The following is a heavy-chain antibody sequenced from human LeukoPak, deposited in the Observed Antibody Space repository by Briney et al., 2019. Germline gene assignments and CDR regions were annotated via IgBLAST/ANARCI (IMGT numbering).Heavy chain of an antibody. D-gene: IGHD4-17*01. J-gene: IGHJ6*02. CDR2: IYSGGST. V-gene: IGHV3-53*01. Sequence: GGSLRLSCAASGFTVSSNYMSWVRQAPGKGLEWVSVIYSGGSTYYADSVKGRFTISRDNSKNTLYLQMNSLRAEDTAVYYCASSYGETSYYYYGMDVWGQGTTVTVSS. CDR1: GFTVSSNY. CDR3: ASSYGETSYYYYGMDV.